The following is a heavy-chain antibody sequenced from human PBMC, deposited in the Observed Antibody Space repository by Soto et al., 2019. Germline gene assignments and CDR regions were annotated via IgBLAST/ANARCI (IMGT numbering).Heavy chain of an antibody. J-gene: IGHJ4*02. D-gene: IGHD1-1*01. CDR2: IYYSGST. CDR3: AKVVSGGHLDY. V-gene: IGHV4-39*01. Sequence: SETLSLTCTVSAGSVSSSSYYWGWIRQPPGKGLEWIGSIYYSGSTYYNPSLKSRVTISVDTSKNQFSLKLSSVTAADTAVYFCAKVVSGGHLDYWGQGTLVTVSS. CDR1: AGSVSSSSYY.